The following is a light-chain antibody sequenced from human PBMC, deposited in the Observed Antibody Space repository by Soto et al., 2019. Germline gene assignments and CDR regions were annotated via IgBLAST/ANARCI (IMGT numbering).Light chain of an antibody. CDR3: QQYGSSPTPLT. J-gene: IGKJ4*01. CDR2: GAS. Sequence: EIVLTQSPGTLSLSPGERATLSCRASQSVSSSYLAWYQQKPGQAPRLLIYGASSRAIGIPDRFSGSGSGTDFTLTISRLEPEDFAVYYCQQYGSSPTPLTFGGGTKVEIK. CDR1: QSVSSSY. V-gene: IGKV3-20*01.